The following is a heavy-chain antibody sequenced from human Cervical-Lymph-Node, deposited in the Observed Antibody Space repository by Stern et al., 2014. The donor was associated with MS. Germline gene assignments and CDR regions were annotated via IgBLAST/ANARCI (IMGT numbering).Heavy chain of an antibody. CDR3: ARLRGGVQIWSD. CDR2: INYRGSA. CDR1: GGSVRRDSYF. D-gene: IGHD3-16*01. Sequence: QLQLQESGPGLVKPSETLSLTCSVSGGSVRRDSYFWGWIRQSPGKGLEWIATINYRGSAYYNPSLKSRVTISVDTSKIRFSLALRSVTAADTAVYYCARLRGGVQIWSDWGQGALVTVSS. J-gene: IGHJ4*02. V-gene: IGHV4-39*01.